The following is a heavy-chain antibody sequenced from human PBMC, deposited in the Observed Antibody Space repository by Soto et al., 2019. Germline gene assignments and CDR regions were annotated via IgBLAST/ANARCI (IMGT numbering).Heavy chain of an antibody. D-gene: IGHD2-15*01. CDR3: VRSRQIESGNDHGLDV. V-gene: IGHV4-30-4*01. Sequence: QVQLQESGSGLVKPSQSLSLTCTVSGVSLNTADTWWSWIRQSPGKGLEFIGYYHSGGSTYYDSCFRSRVIISEDTFNGQFSLKLSSVTVSDTAVYFCVRSRQIESGNDHGLDVWGQGTTVTVSS. CDR1: GVSLNTADTW. CDR2: YHSGGST. J-gene: IGHJ6*02.